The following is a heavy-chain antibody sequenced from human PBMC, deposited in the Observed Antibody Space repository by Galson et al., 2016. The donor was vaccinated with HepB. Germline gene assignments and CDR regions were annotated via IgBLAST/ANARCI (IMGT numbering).Heavy chain of an antibody. J-gene: IGHJ4*02. V-gene: IGHV4-31*03. D-gene: IGHD3-22*01. CDR1: GGSISSGGYY. CDR2: IYYSGST. Sequence: TLSLTCTVSGGSISSGGYYWSWIRQHPGKGLEWIGYIYYSGSTYYNPSLKSRVTISVDTSKNQFSLKLSSVTAADTAVYYCARDRKYYDSRLDYWGQGTPVTVSS. CDR3: ARDRKYYDSRLDY.